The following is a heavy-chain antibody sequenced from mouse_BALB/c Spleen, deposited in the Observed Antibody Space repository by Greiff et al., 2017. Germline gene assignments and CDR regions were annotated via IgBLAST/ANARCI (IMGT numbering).Heavy chain of an antibody. CDR3: ARVNWDVYYYAMDY. V-gene: IGHV14-3*02. D-gene: IGHD4-1*01. CDR1: GFNIKDTY. CDR2: IDPANGNT. J-gene: IGHJ4*01. Sequence: VQLQQSGAELVKPGASVKLSCTASGFNIKDTYMHWVKQRPEQGLEWIGRIDPANGNTKYDPKFQGKATITADTSSNTAYLQLSSLTSEDTAVYYCARVNWDVYYYAMDYWGQGTSVTVSS.